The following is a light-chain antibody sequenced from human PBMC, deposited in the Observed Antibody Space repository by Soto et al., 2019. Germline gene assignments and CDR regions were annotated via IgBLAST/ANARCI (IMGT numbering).Light chain of an antibody. V-gene: IGLV2-23*02. CDR3: CLYASSSTFI. J-gene: IGLJ2*01. Sequence: QAALTQPASVSGSPGQSITISCTGTSSDIGSYNLVSWYQQHPGKAPKLMIYEATKRPSGVSNRFSGSKSGNTASLTISGLQAEDEADYYCCLYASSSTFIFGGGTKVTVL. CDR2: EAT. CDR1: SSDIGSYNL.